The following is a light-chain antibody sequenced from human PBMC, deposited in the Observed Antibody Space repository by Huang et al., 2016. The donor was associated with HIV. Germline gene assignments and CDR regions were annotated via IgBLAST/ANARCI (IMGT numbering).Light chain of an antibody. CDR2: LGS. V-gene: IGKV2-28*01. J-gene: IGKJ4*01. CDR3: MQALQTPPA. Sequence: VVITQSPLSLAVTPGEPASISCRSSQSLLHNNGYNYLDWYLQTPGQSPQLLIYLGSNRASGVPDRFSGGGSGTDFTLKISRVEAEDVGVYYCMQALQTPPAFGGGTKVVI. CDR1: QSLLHNNGYNY.